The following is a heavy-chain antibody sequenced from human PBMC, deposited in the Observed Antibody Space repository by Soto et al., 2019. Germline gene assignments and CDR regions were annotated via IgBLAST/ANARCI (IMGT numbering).Heavy chain of an antibody. CDR1: GFTFSSYA. Sequence: GGSLRLSCAASGFTFSSYAMSWVRQAPGKGLEWVSAISGSGGSTYYADSVKGRFTISRDNSKNTLYLQMNSLRAEDTAVYYCAKDSGPTLWAAGRYNWFDPWGQGTLVTVSS. CDR2: ISGSGGST. V-gene: IGHV3-23*01. J-gene: IGHJ5*02. CDR3: AKDSGPTLWAAGRYNWFDP. D-gene: IGHD6-13*01.